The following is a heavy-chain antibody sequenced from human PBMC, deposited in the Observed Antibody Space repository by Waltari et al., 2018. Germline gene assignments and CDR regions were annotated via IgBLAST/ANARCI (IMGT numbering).Heavy chain of an antibody. CDR3: ARSPPIYDSSGYFDY. D-gene: IGHD3-22*01. CDR2: IYYSGST. V-gene: IGHV4-39*01. J-gene: IGHJ4*02. Sequence: QLQLQESGPGLVKPSETLSLTCTVSGGSISSSSYYWGWIRQPPGKGLEWIGSIYYSGSTYYNPSLKRRVTISVDTSKNQFSLKLSSVTAADTAVYYCARSPPIYDSSGYFDYWGQGTLVTVSS. CDR1: GGSISSSSYY.